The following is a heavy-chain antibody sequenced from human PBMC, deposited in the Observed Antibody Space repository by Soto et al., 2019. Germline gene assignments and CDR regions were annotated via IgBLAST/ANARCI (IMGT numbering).Heavy chain of an antibody. CDR2: IYYSGST. CDR3: ARERHDYYDSSGYPDY. J-gene: IGHJ4*02. CDR1: GGSISSGGYY. V-gene: IGHV4-31*03. D-gene: IGHD3-22*01. Sequence: PSETLSLTCTVSGGSISSGGYYWSWIRQHPGKGLEWIGYIYYSGSTYYSPSLKSRVTISVDTSKNQFSLKLSSVTAADTAVYYCARERHDYYDSSGYPDYWGQGTLVNVSS.